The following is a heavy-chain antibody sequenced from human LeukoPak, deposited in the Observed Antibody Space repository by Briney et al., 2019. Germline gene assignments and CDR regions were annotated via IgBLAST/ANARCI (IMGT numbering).Heavy chain of an antibody. J-gene: IGHJ4*02. V-gene: IGHV4-61*01. D-gene: IGHD3-10*01. CDR2: IYYSGST. CDR1: GGSLSSGRYY. Sequence: PSEALSLTRTVSGGSLSSGRYYWSWLRQPPGKGLEWIGYIYYSGSTNYDPSLKSRVTISVDTAKNQFSLKLSSVTAADTAVYYCARDLGPAYFDYWGQGTLVTVSS. CDR3: ARDLGPAYFDY.